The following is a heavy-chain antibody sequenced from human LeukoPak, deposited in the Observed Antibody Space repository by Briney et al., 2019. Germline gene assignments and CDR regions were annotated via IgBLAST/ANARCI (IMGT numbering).Heavy chain of an antibody. D-gene: IGHD1/OR15-1a*01. J-gene: IGHJ3*02. Sequence: PSETLSLTCTVSGGSISSSSYYWGWIRQPPGKGLEWIGSIYYSGSTYYNPSLKSRVTISVDTSKNQFSLKLSSVTAADTAVYYCARRSREHDAFDIWGQGTMVTVSS. CDR2: IYYSGST. CDR1: GGSISSSSYY. CDR3: ARRSREHDAFDI. V-gene: IGHV4-39*01.